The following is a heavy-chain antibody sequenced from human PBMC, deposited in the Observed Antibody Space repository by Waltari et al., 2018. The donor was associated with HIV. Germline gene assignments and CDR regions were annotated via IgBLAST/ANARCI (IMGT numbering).Heavy chain of an antibody. D-gene: IGHD3-10*01. V-gene: IGHV3-23*01. CDR1: GFIFTDFA. J-gene: IGHJ3*01. CDR3: VKDSGRAADVFDL. CDR2: IRGGGET. Sequence: QLLESGGGLVEPGGSLRLSCAASGFIFTDFAMDWVRQAPAKGLEWVSAIRGGGETFYADSVKGRFTISRDNSKNTLYLQMNSLRADDAAVYYCVKDSGRAADVFDLWGQGTMVTVSS.